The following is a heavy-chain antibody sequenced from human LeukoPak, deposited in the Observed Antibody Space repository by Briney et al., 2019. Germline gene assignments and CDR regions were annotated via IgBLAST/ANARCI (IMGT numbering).Heavy chain of an antibody. V-gene: IGHV3-53*01. Sequence: PGGSLRLSCAGSGFIVSNNYMTWVRQAPGKGLEWVSVIYKDGSTYYADSVKGRFTISRDNSKNTVYLQMNSLRAEDTAAYYCARGYCSGRSCYMWYSDYWGQGTLVTVSS. CDR1: GFIVSNNY. CDR3: ARGYCSGRSCYMWYSDY. D-gene: IGHD2-15*01. J-gene: IGHJ4*02. CDR2: IYKDGST.